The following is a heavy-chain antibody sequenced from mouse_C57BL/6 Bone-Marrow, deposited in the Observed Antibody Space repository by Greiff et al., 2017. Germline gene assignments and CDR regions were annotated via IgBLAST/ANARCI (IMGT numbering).Heavy chain of an antibody. CDR1: GYTFTSYW. Sequence: VQLQQPGAELVMPGASVKLSCKASGYTFTSYWMHWVKQRPGQGLEWIGEIDPSDSYTNYNQKFKGKSTLTVDKSASTADMQLSSLTSEDSAVYYCAVWLRPYYFDYWGQGTTLTVSS. CDR3: AVWLRPYYFDY. CDR2: IDPSDSYT. D-gene: IGHD2-2*01. J-gene: IGHJ2*01. V-gene: IGHV1-69*01.